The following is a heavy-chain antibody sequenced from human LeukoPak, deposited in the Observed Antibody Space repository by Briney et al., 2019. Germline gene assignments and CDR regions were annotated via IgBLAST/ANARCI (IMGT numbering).Heavy chain of an antibody. CDR1: GGSISSSSYY. J-gene: IGHJ4*02. CDR2: IYYSGST. Sequence: SETLSLTCTVSGGSISSSSYYWGWIHQPPGKGLEWTGSIYYSGSTYYNPSLKSRVTISVDTSKNQFSLKLSSVTAADTAVYYCARDYHLYYDFWSGNFDYWGQGTLVTVSS. V-gene: IGHV4-39*07. D-gene: IGHD3-3*01. CDR3: ARDYHLYYDFWSGNFDY.